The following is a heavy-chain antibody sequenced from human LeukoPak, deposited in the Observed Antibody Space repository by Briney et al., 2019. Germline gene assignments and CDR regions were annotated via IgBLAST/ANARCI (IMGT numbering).Heavy chain of an antibody. CDR1: GFIFSSYS. CDR3: AELGITMIGGV. D-gene: IGHD3-10*02. Sequence: GGSLRLSCVASGFIFSSYSMNWVRQAPGKGLEWVSYVSSSSTTYYAESVKGRFTISRDNAKNSVYLQMNSLRAEDTAVYYCAELGITMIGGVWGKGTTVTISS. V-gene: IGHV3-48*01. J-gene: IGHJ6*04. CDR2: VSSSSTT.